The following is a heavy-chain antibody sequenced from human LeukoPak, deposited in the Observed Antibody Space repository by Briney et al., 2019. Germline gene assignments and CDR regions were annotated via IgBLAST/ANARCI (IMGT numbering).Heavy chain of an antibody. D-gene: IGHD6-6*01. CDR1: GGSISSGSYY. CDR2: IYTSGST. V-gene: IGHV4-61*02. J-gene: IGHJ6*03. CDR3: ARDEYSSSSRGGLNYYYYYMDV. Sequence: SETLSLTCTVSGGSISSGSYYWSWIRQPAGKGLEWIGRIYTSGSTNYNPSLKSRVTISVDTSKNQFSLKLSSMTAADTAVYYCARDEYSSSSRGGLNYYYYYMDVWGKGTTVTVSS.